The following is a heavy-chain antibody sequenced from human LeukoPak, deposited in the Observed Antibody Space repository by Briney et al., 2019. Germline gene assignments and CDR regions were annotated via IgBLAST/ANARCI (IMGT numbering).Heavy chain of an antibody. CDR1: GYTFTGYY. D-gene: IGHD6-6*01. CDR2: INPNSGGT. CDR3: ARGGVGYSSSSWVDY. Sequence: ASVKVSCKASGYTFTGYYMHWVRQAPGQGLEWMGWINPNSGGTNYARKFQGRVTMTRDTSISTAYMELSRLRSDDTAVYYCARGGVGYSSSSWVDYWGQGTLVTVSS. J-gene: IGHJ4*02. V-gene: IGHV1-2*02.